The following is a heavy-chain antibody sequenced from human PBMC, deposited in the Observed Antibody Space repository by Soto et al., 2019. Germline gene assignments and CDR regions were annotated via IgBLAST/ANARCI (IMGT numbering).Heavy chain of an antibody. J-gene: IGHJ4*02. D-gene: IGHD6-19*01. CDR1: GGSISSYY. Sequence: PSETLSLTCTVSGGSISSYYWSWIRQPAGKGLEWIGRIYTSGSTNYNPSLKSRVTMSVDTSKNQFSLKLSSVTAADTAVYYCAMEGGIAVAGRGYYWGQGTLVTVSS. V-gene: IGHV4-4*07. CDR2: IYTSGST. CDR3: AMEGGIAVAGRGYY.